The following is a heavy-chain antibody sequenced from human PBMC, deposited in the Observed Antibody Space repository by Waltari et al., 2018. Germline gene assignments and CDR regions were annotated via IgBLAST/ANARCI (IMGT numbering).Heavy chain of an antibody. CDR2: INPNSGDT. CDR1: GYTFTGYY. D-gene: IGHD4-17*01. CDR3: ARDLGSDYGNRDY. J-gene: IGHJ4*02. V-gene: IGHV1-2*06. Sequence: QVHLVHSGAEVKKPGASVTVSCTAAGYTFTGYYIQWVRRAPGQGLEWMGRINPNSGDTNYAQKFQGRVTLTRDTSINTAYMELSSLKSDDTAVYYCARDLGSDYGNRDYWGQGTLVTVPS.